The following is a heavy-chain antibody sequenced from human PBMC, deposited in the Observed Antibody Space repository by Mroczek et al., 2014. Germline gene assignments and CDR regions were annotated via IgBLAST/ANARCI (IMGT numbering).Heavy chain of an antibody. CDR3: ATPSVFLYDYVWGSYRSHDAFDI. V-gene: IGHV4-34*01. CDR1: GGSFSGYY. J-gene: IGHJ3*02. CDR2: INHSGST. D-gene: IGHD3-16*02. Sequence: QVQLQQWGAGLLKPSETLSLTCAVYGGSFSGYYWSWIRQPPGKGLEWIGEINHSGSTNYNPSLKSRVTISVDTSKNQFSLKLSSVTAADTAVYYCATPSVFLYDYVWGSYRSHDAFDIWGQGTMVTVSS.